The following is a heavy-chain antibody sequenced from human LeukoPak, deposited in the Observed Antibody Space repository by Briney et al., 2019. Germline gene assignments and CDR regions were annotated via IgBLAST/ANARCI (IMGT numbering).Heavy chain of an antibody. D-gene: IGHD3-22*01. CDR2: MNPNSGNT. Sequence: ASVTVSCKASGGTFSSYAISWVRQATGQGLEWMGWMNPNSGNTGYAQKFQGRVTMTRNTSISTAYMELSSLRSEDTAVYYCARGPYDYDSSGYLFDYWGQGTLVTVSS. J-gene: IGHJ4*02. V-gene: IGHV1-8*02. CDR3: ARGPYDYDSSGYLFDY. CDR1: GGTFSSYA.